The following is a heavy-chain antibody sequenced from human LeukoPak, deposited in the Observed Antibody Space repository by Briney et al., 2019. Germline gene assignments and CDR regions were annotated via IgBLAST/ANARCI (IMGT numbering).Heavy chain of an antibody. CDR2: IKQDGSDK. CDR3: TRENWGPDY. CDR1: GFTFNKYW. V-gene: IGHV3-7*01. Sequence: PGGSLRLSCAASGFTFNKYWMTWVRQAPGKGLEWLANIKQDGSDKHYVTSVKGRFTISRDNAKNSVYLQLNSLRDEDTAIYYCTRENWGPDYWGQGTLVTVSS. D-gene: IGHD7-27*01. J-gene: IGHJ4*02.